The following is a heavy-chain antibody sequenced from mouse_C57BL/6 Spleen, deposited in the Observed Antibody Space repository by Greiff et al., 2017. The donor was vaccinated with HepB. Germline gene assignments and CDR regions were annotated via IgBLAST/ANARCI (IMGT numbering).Heavy chain of an antibody. CDR1: GYSFTGYY. V-gene: IGHV1-42*01. Sequence: VQLQQSGPELVKPGASVKISCKASGYSFTGYYVNWVKQSPEKSLEWIGEINPSTGGTTYNQKFKAKATLTVDKSSSTAYMQLKSLTSEDSAVYYCARRAIYYDYEGFAYWGQGTLVTVSA. D-gene: IGHD2-4*01. J-gene: IGHJ3*01. CDR3: ARRAIYYDYEGFAY. CDR2: INPSTGGT.